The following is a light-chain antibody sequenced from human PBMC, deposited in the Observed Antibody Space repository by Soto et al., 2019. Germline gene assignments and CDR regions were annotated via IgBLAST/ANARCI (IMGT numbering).Light chain of an antibody. CDR3: LQDDDYPFT. Sequence: AIQVTQSPSSLSASVGDRVTITCRASQGIRNELSWYQQKPGKAPKFLIFAASNLQSGVPSRFSGSGSGTDFTLTISSXQPEDFATYFCLQDDDYPFTFGGGTKVDIK. CDR2: AAS. V-gene: IGKV1-6*01. J-gene: IGKJ4*01. CDR1: QGIRNE.